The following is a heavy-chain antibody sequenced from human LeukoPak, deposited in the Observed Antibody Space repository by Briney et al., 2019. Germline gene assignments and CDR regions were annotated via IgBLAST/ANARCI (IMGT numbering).Heavy chain of an antibody. CDR3: ARDQTVREDRYYYYYGMDV. CDR2: IIPIFGTA. D-gene: IGHD3-10*01. CDR1: GGTFSSYA. J-gene: IGHJ6*02. Sequence: SVKVSCKASGGTFSSYAISWVRQAPGQGLEWMGGIIPIFGTANYAQKFQGRVTITADESTSTAYMELSSLRSEDTVVYYCARDQTVREDRYYYYYGMDVWGQGTTVTVSS. V-gene: IGHV1-69*13.